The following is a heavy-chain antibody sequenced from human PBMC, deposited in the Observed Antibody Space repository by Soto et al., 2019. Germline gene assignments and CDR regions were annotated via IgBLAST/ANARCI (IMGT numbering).Heavy chain of an antibody. D-gene: IGHD3-3*01. CDR2: ISYDGSNK. J-gene: IGHJ6*02. Sequence: XGSLIVSWASSGLTFSSYCMHLVLQAPGKGLEWVAVISYDGSNKYYADSVKGRFTISRDNSKNTLYLQMNSLRAEDKAVYYCAKDESRQLRFLEWSNHTLISLYYYGMDVWGQGTTVTVSS. CDR3: AKDESRQLRFLEWSNHTLISLYYYGMDV. CDR1: GLTFSSYC. V-gene: IGHV3-30*18.